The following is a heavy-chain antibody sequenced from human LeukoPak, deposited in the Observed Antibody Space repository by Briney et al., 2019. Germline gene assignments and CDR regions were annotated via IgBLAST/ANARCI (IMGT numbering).Heavy chain of an antibody. CDR1: GGSFSGYY. CDR3: ARSLGYDYVWGRRYYFEY. Sequence: AETLSLTCAVYGGSFSGYYWSWIRQPPGKGLEWIVEINHSGSTNYNPSLKSRVTISVDTSKNQFSLKLSSVTAADTAVYYCARSLGYDYVWGRRYYFEYWGQGTLVTVSS. CDR2: INHSGST. D-gene: IGHD3-16*01. V-gene: IGHV4-34*01. J-gene: IGHJ4*02.